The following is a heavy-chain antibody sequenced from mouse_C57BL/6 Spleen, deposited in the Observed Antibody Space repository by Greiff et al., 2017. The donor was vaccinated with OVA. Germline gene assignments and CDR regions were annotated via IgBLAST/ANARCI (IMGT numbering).Heavy chain of an antibody. CDR1: GYSITSGYY. J-gene: IGHJ4*01. Sequence: EVQVVESGPGLVKPSQSLSLTCSVTGYSITSGYYWNWIRQFPGNKLEWMGYISYDGSNNYNPSLKNRISITRDTSKNQFFLKLNSVTTEDTATYYCAREAAMDYWGQGTSVTVSS. CDR3: AREAAMDY. V-gene: IGHV3-6*01. CDR2: ISYDGSN.